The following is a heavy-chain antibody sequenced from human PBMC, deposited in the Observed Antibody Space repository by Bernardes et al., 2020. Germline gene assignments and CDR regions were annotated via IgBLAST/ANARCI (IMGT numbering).Heavy chain of an antibody. CDR1: GYSISNGYY. Sequence: SETLSLTCAVSGYSISNGYYWGWIRQPPGKGLEGIGTIFHTGSTYYNSSLESRVTISVDTSRNQFSLNLTSVTAADTAVYYCATSNWAIYNWFDPWGQGTQVTVSS. D-gene: IGHD7-27*01. CDR3: ATSNWAIYNWFDP. V-gene: IGHV4-38-2*01. J-gene: IGHJ5*02. CDR2: IFHTGST.